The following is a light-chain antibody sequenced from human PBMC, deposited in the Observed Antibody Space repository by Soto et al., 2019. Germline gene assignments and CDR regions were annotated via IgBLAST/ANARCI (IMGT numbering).Light chain of an antibody. CDR1: QSVSSSY. Sequence: TQSPSSLSASVGDRVTITCRASQSVSSSYLTWYQQKPGQAPRLLIYGASTRATGIPARFSGSGSGTDFTLTISSLEPEDFALYYCQQRSNWPITFGQGTRLEIK. J-gene: IGKJ5*01. CDR3: QQRSNWPIT. V-gene: IGKV3D-20*02. CDR2: GAS.